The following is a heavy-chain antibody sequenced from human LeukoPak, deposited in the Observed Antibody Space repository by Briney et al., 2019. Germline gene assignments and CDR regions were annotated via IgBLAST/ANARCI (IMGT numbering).Heavy chain of an antibody. CDR3: AKGGASGIHDRSYYSAMDV. CDR2: IRWNSDSI. D-gene: IGHD3-22*01. V-gene: IGHV3-9*01. CDR1: GFSLDDYA. J-gene: IGHJ6*02. Sequence: PGGSLRPSCAASGFSLDDYAMHWVRHAPGKGLEWVSGIRWNSDSIGQADSVKGRFTISRDNAKKYVYLEMNSLRVEDTASYYSAKGGASGIHDRSYYSAMDVWGQGTTVTVSS.